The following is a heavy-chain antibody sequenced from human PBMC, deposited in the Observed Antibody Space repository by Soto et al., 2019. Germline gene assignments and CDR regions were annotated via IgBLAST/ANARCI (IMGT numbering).Heavy chain of an antibody. CDR2: ISGSGGST. CDR3: SKVKGLAAAGKYYYHYGLYV. J-gene: IGHJ6*01. Sequence: EVQLLESGGGLVQPGGSLRLSCAASGFTFSSYAMSWVRQAPGKGLEWVSAISGSGGSTYYADSVKGRFTISRDNSKNTLYLQMNSLRAEDTAVYYCSKVKGLAAAGKYYYHYGLYVWCQGHTVTVSS. CDR1: GFTFSSYA. D-gene: IGHD6-13*01. V-gene: IGHV3-23*01.